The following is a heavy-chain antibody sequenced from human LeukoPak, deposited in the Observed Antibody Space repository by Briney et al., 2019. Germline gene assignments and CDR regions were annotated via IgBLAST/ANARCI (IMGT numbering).Heavy chain of an antibody. J-gene: IGHJ4*02. CDR1: GGSISGYY. V-gene: IGHV4-34*01. CDR2: INHSGST. Sequence: PSETLSLTCTVSGGSISGYYWSWIRQPPGKGLEWIGEINHSGSTNYNPSLKSRVTISVDTSKNQFSLKLSSVTAADTAVYYCARTPAGIFDYWGQGTLVTVSS. CDR3: ARTPAGIFDY.